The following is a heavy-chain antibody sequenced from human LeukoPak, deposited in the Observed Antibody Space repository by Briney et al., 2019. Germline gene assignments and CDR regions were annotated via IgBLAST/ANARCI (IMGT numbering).Heavy chain of an antibody. CDR2: INTDGSST. CDR1: GFTFSSYW. D-gene: IGHD4-11*01. CDR3: ARDYSNYDFDY. Sequence: GGSLRLSCAASGFTFSSYWMHWVRQAPGKGLVWVSRINTDGSSTSYADSVKGRFTISRDNAKNTLYLQMNSLRAEDTAVYYCARDYSNYDFDYWGQGTLVTVSS. V-gene: IGHV3-74*01. J-gene: IGHJ4*02.